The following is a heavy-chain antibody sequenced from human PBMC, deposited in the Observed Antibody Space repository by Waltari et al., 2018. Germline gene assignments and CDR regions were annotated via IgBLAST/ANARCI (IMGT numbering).Heavy chain of an antibody. CDR3: ARGDTVVVVPAPTLDY. CDR2: ISSEGSTT. Sequence: EVQLVESGGGLVQPGGSLRVSCTTSGCTFNNYWMHWVRQTPGRGLVWFSRISSEGSTTAYADSVRGRCTISRHNARNTLYLQMNSLRADDTAVYYCARGDTVVVVPAPTLDYWGQGTLVTVSS. V-gene: IGHV3-74*01. J-gene: IGHJ4*02. CDR1: GCTFNNYW. D-gene: IGHD2-15*01.